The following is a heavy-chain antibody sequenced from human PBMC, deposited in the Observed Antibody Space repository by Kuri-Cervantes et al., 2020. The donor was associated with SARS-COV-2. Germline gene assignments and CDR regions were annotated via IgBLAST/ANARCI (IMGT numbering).Heavy chain of an antibody. CDR3: AAGIVGDTHAFDI. V-gene: IGHV1-2*02. D-gene: IGHD1-26*01. Sequence: ASVKVSCKASGYTFTGHYIHWVRQAPGQGLEWMGWINPNSGGTNYAQKFQGRVTMTRDTSISTAYMELSRLRSDDTAVYYCAAGIVGDTHAFDIWGQGTMVTVSS. CDR2: INPNSGGT. J-gene: IGHJ3*02. CDR1: GYTFTGHY.